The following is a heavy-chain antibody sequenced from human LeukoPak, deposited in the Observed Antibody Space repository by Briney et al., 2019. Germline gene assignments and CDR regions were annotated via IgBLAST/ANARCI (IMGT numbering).Heavy chain of an antibody. CDR2: INPDGSDK. J-gene: IGHJ4*02. CDR3: VRITYDDEGDY. Sequence: PGGSLRLSCAASGFTFSRYWMTWIRQAPGKGLEWVANINPDGSDKYHVDSVKGRFTISRDNAKNSVFLQMNSLRAEDTAVYYCVRITYDDEGDYWGQGTLVTVSS. V-gene: IGHV3-7*01. D-gene: IGHD3-16*01. CDR1: GFTFSRYW.